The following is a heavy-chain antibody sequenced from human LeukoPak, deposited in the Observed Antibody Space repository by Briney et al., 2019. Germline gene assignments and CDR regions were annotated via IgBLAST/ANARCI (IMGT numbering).Heavy chain of an antibody. CDR2: IWNVGNDK. V-gene: IGHV3-33*06. CDR1: AFTFSTYG. Sequence: GRSLGLSCAASAFTFSTYGMHWVRQAPGKGLEWVASIWNVGNDKFYADSVRGRFTISRDNSQNTLYLHMRSLRDDDTAFYYCAKDLDYGDYGPDSDYRGQGTLVTVSS. D-gene: IGHD4-17*01. J-gene: IGHJ4*02. CDR3: AKDLDYGDYGPDSDY.